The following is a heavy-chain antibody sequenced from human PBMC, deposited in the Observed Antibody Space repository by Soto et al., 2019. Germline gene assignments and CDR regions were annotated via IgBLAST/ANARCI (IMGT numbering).Heavy chain of an antibody. CDR1: GGSFSGYY. Sequence: SETLSLTCAVYGGSFSGYYWSWIRQPPGKGLEWIGEINHSGSTNYNPSLKSRVTISVDTSKNQFSLKLSSVTAADTAVYYCARYIVVVGYYYMDVWGKGTTVTVSS. J-gene: IGHJ6*03. D-gene: IGHD2-15*01. CDR2: INHSGST. CDR3: ARYIVVVGYYYMDV. V-gene: IGHV4-34*01.